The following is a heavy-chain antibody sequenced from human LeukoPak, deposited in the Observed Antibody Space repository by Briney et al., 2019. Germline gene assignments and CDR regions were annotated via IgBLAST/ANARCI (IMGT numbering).Heavy chain of an antibody. V-gene: IGHV4-31*03. J-gene: IGHJ4*02. CDR3: AREGYDSSSYYYLDY. CDR2: SYYSGST. Sequence: SQTLSLTCTVSGGSISSGDYYWSWIRQHPGKGLECIGNSYYSGSTYYNPSLKSRVTLSVDTSKSQFSLKLSSVTAADTAVYYCAREGYDSSSYYYLDYWGQGTLVTVSS. D-gene: IGHD3-22*01. CDR1: GGSISSGDYY.